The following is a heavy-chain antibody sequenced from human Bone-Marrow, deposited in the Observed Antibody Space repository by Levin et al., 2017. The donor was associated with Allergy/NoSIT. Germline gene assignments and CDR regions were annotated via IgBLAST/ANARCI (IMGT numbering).Heavy chain of an antibody. CDR1: GFSLSTSGVG. Sequence: ESGPTLVKPTQTLTLTCTFSGFSLSTSGVGVGWIRQPPGKALEWLALIYWNDDKRYSPSLKSRLTITKDTSKNQVVLTMTNMDPVDTATYYCAHSLSPHYYYDSSGYYPFDYWGQGTLVTVSS. CDR3: AHSLSPHYYYDSSGYYPFDY. CDR2: IYWNDDK. J-gene: IGHJ4*02. D-gene: IGHD3-22*01. V-gene: IGHV2-5*01.